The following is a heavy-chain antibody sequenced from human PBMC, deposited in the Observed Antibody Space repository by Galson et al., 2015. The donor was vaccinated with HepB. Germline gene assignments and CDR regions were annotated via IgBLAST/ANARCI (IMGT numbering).Heavy chain of an antibody. V-gene: IGHV3-23*01. CDR1: GFTFSSYG. J-gene: IGHJ3*01. CDR2: ISGSGYST. D-gene: IGHD5-24*01. Sequence: SLRLSCAASGFTFSSYGMNWVRQAPGKGLEWVASISGSGYSTYRADFVTGRFTISRDNSKNTVYLQMNSLRAEDTALYYCAKSLEGRSEKDAFDFWGQGTMVTVSS. CDR3: AKSLEGRSEKDAFDF.